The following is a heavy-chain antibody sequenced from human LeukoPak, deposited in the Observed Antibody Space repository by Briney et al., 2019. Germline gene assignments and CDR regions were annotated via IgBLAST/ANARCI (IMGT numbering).Heavy chain of an antibody. Sequence: ASVKVSCKASGYTFTNYGISWVRQAPGQGLEWMGIINPSGGSTSYVQKFQGRVTMTRDTSTSTVYMELNRLRSDDTAVYYCTREGFYDSGTYYNPLDYWGQGTLVTVSS. J-gene: IGHJ4*02. D-gene: IGHD3-10*01. CDR3: TREGFYDSGTYYNPLDY. CDR2: INPSGGST. V-gene: IGHV1-46*01. CDR1: GYTFTNYG.